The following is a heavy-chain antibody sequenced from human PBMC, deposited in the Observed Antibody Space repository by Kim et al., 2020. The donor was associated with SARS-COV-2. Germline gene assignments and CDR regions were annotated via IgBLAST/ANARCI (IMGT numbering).Heavy chain of an antibody. V-gene: IGHV3-23*01. J-gene: IGHJ5*02. CDR2: ISGSGGST. CDR3: AKDSQFLTMIRGVLGLDP. CDR1: GFTFGSYA. Sequence: GGSLRLSCAASGFTFGSYAMSWVRQAPGKGLEWLSGISGSGGSTYYADSVKGRFTISRDSSKNTLYLQMNSLRAEDTAVYYCAKDSQFLTMIRGVLGLDPWGQGTLVTVSS. D-gene: IGHD3-10*01.